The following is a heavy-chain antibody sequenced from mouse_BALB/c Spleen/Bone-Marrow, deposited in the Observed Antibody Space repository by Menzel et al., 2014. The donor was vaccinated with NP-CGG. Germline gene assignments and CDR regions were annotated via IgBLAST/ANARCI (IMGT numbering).Heavy chain of an antibody. J-gene: IGHJ3*01. D-gene: IGHD2-10*02. CDR3: AREYGNYRFAY. Sequence: QVQLQQSAAELARPGASVKMSCKASGYTFTSYTMHWVKQRPGQGLGWIGYINPSSGYTEYNQKFKDKTTLTADKSSSTAYMQLSSLTSEDSAVYYCAREYGNYRFAYWGQGTLVTVSA. CDR2: INPSSGYT. CDR1: GYTFTSYT. V-gene: IGHV1-4*02.